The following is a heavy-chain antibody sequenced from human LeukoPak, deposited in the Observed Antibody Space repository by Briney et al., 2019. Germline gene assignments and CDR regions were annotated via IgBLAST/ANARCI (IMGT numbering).Heavy chain of an antibody. Sequence: PSETLSLTCAVYGGSFSGYYWSWIRLPPGKGLEWIGEINHSGSTNYNPSLKSRVTISVDTSKNQFSLKLSSVTAADTAVYYCARALAAADSFDYWGQGTLVTVSS. D-gene: IGHD6-13*01. CDR1: GGSFSGYY. V-gene: IGHV4-34*01. CDR2: INHSGST. J-gene: IGHJ4*02. CDR3: ARALAAADSFDY.